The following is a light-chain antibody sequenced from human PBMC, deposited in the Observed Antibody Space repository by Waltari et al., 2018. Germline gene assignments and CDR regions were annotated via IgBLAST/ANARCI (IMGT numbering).Light chain of an antibody. CDR1: ETISSW. V-gene: IGKV1-5*03. Sequence: IQMTQSPSSRSASVGDRVTITCRASETISSWLAWYQQKPGKAPKLLIYKASTLESGVPSRFSGSGSGTEFTLTISSLQPGDFATYYCQQFNSFPWTFGHGTKVEIK. CDR2: KAS. J-gene: IGKJ1*01. CDR3: QQFNSFPWT.